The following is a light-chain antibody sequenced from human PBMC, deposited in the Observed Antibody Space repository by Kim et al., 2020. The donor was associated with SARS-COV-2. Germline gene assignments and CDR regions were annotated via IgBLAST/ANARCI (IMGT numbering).Light chain of an antibody. Sequence: SATPGDKITNSFKSSPDIDDYVNWYQQKPGEGPIFLIQEATTLVPGIPPRFSGSGYGTDFTLTINNIESEDAAYYFCLQHDNFPYTFGQGTKLEI. CDR1: PDIDDY. CDR3: LQHDNFPYT. V-gene: IGKV5-2*01. J-gene: IGKJ2*01. CDR2: EAT.